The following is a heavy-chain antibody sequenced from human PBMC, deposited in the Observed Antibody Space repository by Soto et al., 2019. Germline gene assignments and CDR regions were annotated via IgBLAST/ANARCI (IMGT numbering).Heavy chain of an antibody. J-gene: IGHJ5*02. D-gene: IGHD1-26*01. CDR2: INHSGST. Sequence: SETLPLTCAVYCGSFSGYYWSWIRQPPGKGMEWIGEINHSGSTNYNPSLKSRVTISVDTSKNQFSLKLSSVTAADTAVYYCARGFRIVGATSWFDPWGQGTLITVS. V-gene: IGHV4-34*01. CDR1: CGSFSGYY. CDR3: ARGFRIVGATSWFDP.